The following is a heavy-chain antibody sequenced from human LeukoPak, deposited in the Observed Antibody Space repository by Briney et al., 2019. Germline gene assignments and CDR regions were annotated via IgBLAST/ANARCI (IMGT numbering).Heavy chain of an antibody. CDR3: ASQDASIYSESSTSPTYSD. Sequence: SVKVSCKASGGTFTNYAFNWVRQAPGQGLEWMGRIIPIFDSAHYAQRFQGRITITTDESSTTAYMTLSSLTSDDTAVYYCASQDASIYSESSTSPTYSDWGQRTLVTVSS. CDR1: GGTFTNYA. V-gene: IGHV1-69*05. D-gene: IGHD3-22*01. J-gene: IGHJ4*02. CDR2: IIPIFDSA.